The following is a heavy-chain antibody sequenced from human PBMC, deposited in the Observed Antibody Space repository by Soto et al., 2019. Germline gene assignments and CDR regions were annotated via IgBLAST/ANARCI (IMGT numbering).Heavy chain of an antibody. Sequence: SETLSLTCTVSGGSISTYYWSWIRQPPGKGLEWIGYVYYSGSANYNPSLKSRVTISVDTSKNQFSLKLTSVTAADTAVYYCARASWNTNWFDPWGQGTLVTVSS. D-gene: IGHD1-1*01. CDR1: GGSISTYY. CDR2: VYYSGSA. J-gene: IGHJ5*02. V-gene: IGHV4-59*08. CDR3: ARASWNTNWFDP.